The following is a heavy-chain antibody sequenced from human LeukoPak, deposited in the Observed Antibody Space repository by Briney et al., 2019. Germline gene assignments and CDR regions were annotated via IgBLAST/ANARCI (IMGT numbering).Heavy chain of an antibody. J-gene: IGHJ4*02. Sequence: SVKVSCKASGGTFSSYAISWVRQAPGQGLEWMGRIIPILGIANYAQKFQGRVTITADKSTSTAYMELSSLRSEDTAVYYCAKQNARGGTYEPVTVWGQAALVTVSS. D-gene: IGHD3-16*01. CDR1: GGTFSSYA. CDR2: IIPILGIA. V-gene: IGHV1-69*04. CDR3: AKQNARGGTYEPVTV.